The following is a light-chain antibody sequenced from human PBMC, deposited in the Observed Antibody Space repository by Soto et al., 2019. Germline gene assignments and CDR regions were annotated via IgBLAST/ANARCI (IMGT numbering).Light chain of an antibody. CDR1: QSISTY. V-gene: IGKV1-39*01. CDR2: AAS. CDR3: QQSYSTPPIT. Sequence: DIQMTQSPSSLSASVGDRVTITCRASQSISTYLNWYQHKPGKAPKLLIYAASTLHSGVPSRFSGSGSGTDFTLTISSLQPEDFATYDCQQSYSTPPITFGQGTRLEIK. J-gene: IGKJ5*01.